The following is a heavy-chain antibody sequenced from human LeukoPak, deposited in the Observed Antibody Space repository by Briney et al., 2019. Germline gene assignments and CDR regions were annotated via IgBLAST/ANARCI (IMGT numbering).Heavy chain of an antibody. D-gene: IGHD5-18*01. V-gene: IGHV4-34*01. CDR1: GGSFRGYY. J-gene: IGHJ4*02. CDR2: INHSGST. CDR3: ARSYSYGSLTAPQTFDY. Sequence: QPSETLSLTCAVYGGSFRGYYWNWIRQPPGKGLEWIGEINHSGSTNYNPSLKSRVTISVDTSKNQFSLKLSSVTAADTAVYYCARSYSYGSLTAPQTFDYWGQGTLVTVSS.